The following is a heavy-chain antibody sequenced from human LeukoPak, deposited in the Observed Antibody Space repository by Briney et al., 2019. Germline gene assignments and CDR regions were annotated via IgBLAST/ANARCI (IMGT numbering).Heavy chain of an antibody. J-gene: IGHJ4*02. D-gene: IGHD6-13*01. Sequence: PSETLSLTCTVSGGSISSSSYYWGWIRQPPGKGLEWIGSIYYSGSTYYNPSLKSRVTISVDTSKNQFSLNLSSVTAADTAVYYCARRAAGAGDFDYWGQGTLVTVSS. CDR3: ARRAAGAGDFDY. CDR2: IYYSGST. V-gene: IGHV4-39*01. CDR1: GGSISSSSYY.